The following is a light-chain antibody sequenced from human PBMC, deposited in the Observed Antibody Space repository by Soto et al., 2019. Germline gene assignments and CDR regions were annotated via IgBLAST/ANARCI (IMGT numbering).Light chain of an antibody. V-gene: IGKV2-28*01. J-gene: IGKJ1*01. CDR1: QSLLHSNGNIY. Sequence: DIVLTQSPLSLPVTPGEPASISCRSSQSLLHSNGNIYFDWYLQKPGQSPQLLIYLGSIRDSGEPDEFCGSGSCTDLTLKITRVKAEDVGVYYCQQAIQAPLTFGLGTKVEIK. CDR2: LGS. CDR3: QQAIQAPLT.